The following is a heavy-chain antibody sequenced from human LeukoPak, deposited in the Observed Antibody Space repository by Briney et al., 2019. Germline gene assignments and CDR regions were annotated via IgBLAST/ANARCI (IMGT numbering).Heavy chain of an antibody. CDR3: ARDHRDYYDSTGYYDY. V-gene: IGHV3-66*02. J-gene: IGHJ4*02. CDR2: IYTGGAT. D-gene: IGHD3-22*01. Sequence: GGSLRLPCAASGFTVTSDYMSWVRQAPGKGLEWVSVIYTGGATYYADSVKGRFTISRDNSKNTLYLQMNSLRAEDTAVYYCARDHRDYYDSTGYYDYWGQGTLVTVSS. CDR1: GFTVTSDY.